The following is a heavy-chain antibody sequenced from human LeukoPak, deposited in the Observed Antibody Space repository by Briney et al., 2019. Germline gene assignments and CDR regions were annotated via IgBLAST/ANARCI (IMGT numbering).Heavy chain of an antibody. J-gene: IGHJ4*02. CDR2: ISGSSSYI. CDR3: ARDHMIAVAGIDY. Sequence: PGGSLRLSCAASGFTFSHYNMNWVRQAPGKGLEWVSSISGSSSYIYYADSVKGRFTISRDNAKNSLYLQMNSLRAEDTAVYYCARDHMIAVAGIDYWGQGTLVTVSS. V-gene: IGHV3-21*01. D-gene: IGHD6-19*01. CDR1: GFTFSHYN.